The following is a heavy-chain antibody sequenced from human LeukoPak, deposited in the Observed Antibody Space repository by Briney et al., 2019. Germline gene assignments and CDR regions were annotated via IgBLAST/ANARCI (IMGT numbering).Heavy chain of an antibody. CDR2: ISAYNGNT. V-gene: IGHV1-18*04. Sequence: GASVKVSCKASGYTFTGYYMHWVRQAPGQGLEWMGWISAYNGNTNYAQKLQGRVTMTTDTSTSTAYMELRSLRSDDTAVYYCARGGYSSGWYGDDYWGQGTLVTVSS. D-gene: IGHD6-19*01. CDR1: GYTFTGYY. CDR3: ARGGYSSGWYGDDY. J-gene: IGHJ4*02.